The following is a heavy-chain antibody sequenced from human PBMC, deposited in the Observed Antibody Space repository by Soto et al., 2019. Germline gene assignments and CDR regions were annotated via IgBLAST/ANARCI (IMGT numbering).Heavy chain of an antibody. D-gene: IGHD3-22*01. CDR2: INPSGGST. Sequence: ASVKVSCKASGYTFTSYYMHWVRQAPGQGLEWMGIINPSGGSTSYAQKFQGRVTMTRDTSTSTVYMELSSLRSEDTAVYYCTRENYYYDSSGYDLGGAFDIWGQGTMVTVSS. J-gene: IGHJ3*02. CDR1: GYTFTSYY. CDR3: TRENYYYDSSGYDLGGAFDI. V-gene: IGHV1-46*01.